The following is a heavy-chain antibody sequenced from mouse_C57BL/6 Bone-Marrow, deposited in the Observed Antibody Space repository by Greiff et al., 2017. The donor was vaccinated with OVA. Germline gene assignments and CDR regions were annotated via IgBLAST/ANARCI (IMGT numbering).Heavy chain of an antibody. V-gene: IGHV1-50*01. D-gene: IGHD2-3*01. CDR1: GYTFTSYW. CDR3: ARGWLLQAMDY. J-gene: IGHJ4*01. Sequence: VQLQQPGAELVKPGASVKLSCKASGYTFTSYWMPWVKQRPGQGLEWIGEIDPSDSYTNFNQKFKGKATLTVDTSSSTAYMQLSSLASEDSAGYYCARGWLLQAMDYWGQGTSVTVSA. CDR2: IDPSDSYT.